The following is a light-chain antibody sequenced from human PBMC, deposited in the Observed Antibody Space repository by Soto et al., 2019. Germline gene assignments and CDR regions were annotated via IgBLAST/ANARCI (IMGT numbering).Light chain of an antibody. V-gene: IGKV3-11*01. CDR2: DAS. CDR3: QQRSNWPIT. J-gene: IGKJ5*01. Sequence: EIVLTQSPATLSLSPGERATLSCRASQSVSSSLVWYQQKPGQAPRLLIYDASNRATGIPVRFSGSGSGTDFTLTISSLEPEDFAVYYCQQRSNWPITFGQGTRLEIK. CDR1: QSVSSS.